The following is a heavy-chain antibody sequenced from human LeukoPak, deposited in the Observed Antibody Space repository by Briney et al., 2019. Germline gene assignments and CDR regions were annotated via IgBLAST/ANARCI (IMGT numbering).Heavy chain of an antibody. CDR1: GFTFSSEA. CDR3: AKGRWGSSGYYGIFDY. D-gene: IGHD3-22*01. Sequence: GSLRLSCAVSGFTFSSEAMGWVRQLPGGGLEGVSAISGSGGSTYYEDSVKGRFTISRDNSKNTLYQQMNSLRAEDTAVYYCAKGRWGSSGYYGIFDYWGQGTLVTVSS. J-gene: IGHJ4*02. CDR2: ISGSGGST. V-gene: IGHV3-23*01.